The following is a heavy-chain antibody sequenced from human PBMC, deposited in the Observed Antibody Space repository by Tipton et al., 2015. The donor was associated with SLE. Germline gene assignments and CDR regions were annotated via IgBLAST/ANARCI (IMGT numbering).Heavy chain of an antibody. D-gene: IGHD6-6*01. CDR1: GFTFSSYW. V-gene: IGHV3-7*03. CDR2: IKQDGSEK. Sequence: SLRLSCAASGFTFSSYWMNWVRQAPGKGLEWVANIKQDGSEKYYVDSVKGRFTISRDNAKNSLYLQMNSLRAEDTAVYYCAREGSSSDYYYYMDVWGKGTTVTVSS. J-gene: IGHJ6*03. CDR3: AREGSSSDYYYYMDV.